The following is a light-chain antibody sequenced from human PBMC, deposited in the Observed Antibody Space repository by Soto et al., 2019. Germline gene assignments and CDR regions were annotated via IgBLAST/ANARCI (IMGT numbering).Light chain of an antibody. CDR3: SSYTIGSTPWL. CDR1: SSNIGNNY. V-gene: IGLV1-51*01. Sequence: QSVLTQPPSVSAAPGQKVTISCSGSSSNIGNNYVSWYQQLPGTAPKLLIYDNNKRPSGIPDRFSGSKSGTSATLGITGLQTGDEADYHCSSYTIGSTPWLFGGGTKLTVL. J-gene: IGLJ3*02. CDR2: DNN.